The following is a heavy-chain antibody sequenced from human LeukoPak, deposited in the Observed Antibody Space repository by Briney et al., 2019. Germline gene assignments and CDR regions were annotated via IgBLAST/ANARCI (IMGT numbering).Heavy chain of an antibody. CDR3: ARGRAYYDSSGYPDY. V-gene: IGHV1-18*01. CDR1: GYTFTSYG. D-gene: IGHD3-22*01. J-gene: IGHJ4*02. Sequence: ASVKVSCKASGYTFTSYGISWVRQAPGQGLEWMGWISAYNGNTNYAQKLQGRVTMTTDTSTSTAYVELRSLRSDDTAVYYCARGRAYYDSSGYPDYWGQGTLVTVSS. CDR2: ISAYNGNT.